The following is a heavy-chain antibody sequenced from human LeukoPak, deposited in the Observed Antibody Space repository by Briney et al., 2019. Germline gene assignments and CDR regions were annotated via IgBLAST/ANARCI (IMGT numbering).Heavy chain of an antibody. CDR2: IYYSGST. D-gene: IGHD6-6*01. CDR3: ARESIAGSFIDY. J-gene: IGHJ4*02. V-gene: IGHV4-39*07. Sequence: PSETLSLTCTVSGGSISSSSYYWGWIRQPPGKGLEWIGSIYYSGSTYYNPSLKSRVTISVDTSKNQFSLKLSSVTAADTAVYYCARESIAGSFIDYWGQGTLVTVSS. CDR1: GGSISSSSYY.